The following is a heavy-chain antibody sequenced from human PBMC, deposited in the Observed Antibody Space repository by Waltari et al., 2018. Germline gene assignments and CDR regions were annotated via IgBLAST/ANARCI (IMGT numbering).Heavy chain of an antibody. CDR1: GFTFSTAW. V-gene: IGHV3-7*01. CDR2: IDQDGGEK. Sequence: EVQLVESGGVLVEPGGSVRLSCAASGFTFSTAWMSWVRQAPGKGLEVVANIDQDGGEKVYVDSVKGRFTTSRDNARNSLFLQMNSLRAEDTAFYYCARDYGGYLTSWGQGTLVTVSS. D-gene: IGHD5-12*01. J-gene: IGHJ4*02. CDR3: ARDYGGYLTS.